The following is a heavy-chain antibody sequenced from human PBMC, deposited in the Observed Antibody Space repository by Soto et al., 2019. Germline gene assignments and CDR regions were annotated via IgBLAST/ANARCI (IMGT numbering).Heavy chain of an antibody. Sequence: PSETLSLTCTVSGGSISSGGYYWSWIRQHPGKGLEWIGYIYYSGSTYYNPSLKSRVTISVDTSKNQFSLKLSSVTAADTAVYYCARASSRRYSGYAYYYYYGMDVWGQGTTVTVSS. D-gene: IGHD5-12*01. CDR1: GGSISSGGYY. CDR3: ARASSRRYSGYAYYYYYGMDV. V-gene: IGHV4-31*03. CDR2: IYYSGST. J-gene: IGHJ6*02.